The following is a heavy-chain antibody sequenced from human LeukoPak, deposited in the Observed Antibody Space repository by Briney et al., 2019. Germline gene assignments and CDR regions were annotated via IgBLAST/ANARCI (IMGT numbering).Heavy chain of an antibody. CDR3: ARDRRYYYGSGSYYTLYFQH. J-gene: IGHJ1*01. V-gene: IGHV4-34*01. CDR1: GGSFRGYY. D-gene: IGHD3-10*01. Sequence: SETLSLTCAVYGGSFRGYYWSWIREPPGKGLEWNGDSNQSGSTNYNPSLKSRVTISVDTSKNQFSLKLSSVTAADTAVYYCARDRRYYYGSGSYYTLYFQHWGQGTLVTVSS. CDR2: SNQSGST.